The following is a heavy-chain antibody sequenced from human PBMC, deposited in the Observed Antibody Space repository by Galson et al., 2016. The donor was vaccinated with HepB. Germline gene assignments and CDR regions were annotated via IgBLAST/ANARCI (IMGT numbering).Heavy chain of an antibody. D-gene: IGHD1-7*01. CDR2: IYINGST. V-gene: IGHV3-53*01. Sequence: SLRLSCAASGFSVSGNYMTWVRQAPGKGLEWVSVIYINGSTYYADSVKGRFTISRDNSKNTLYLQVNSLTTEDTAVYYCARGNWNYAYWGQGTLVTVSP. CDR3: ARGNWNYAY. CDR1: GFSVSGNY. J-gene: IGHJ4*02.